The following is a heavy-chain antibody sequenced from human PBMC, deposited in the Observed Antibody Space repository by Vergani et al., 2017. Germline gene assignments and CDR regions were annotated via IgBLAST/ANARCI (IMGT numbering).Heavy chain of an antibody. J-gene: IGHJ4*02. CDR2: ISGSGGST. CDR3: AKDGDNRGTQFDY. Sequence: EVQLLESGGGLVQPGGSLRLSCAASGFTFSSYAMSWVRQAPGKGLEWVSAISGSGGSTYYADSVKGRFTISRDNSKNTLYLQMNSLRAEDTVVYYCAKDGDNRGTQFDYWGQGTLVTVSS. D-gene: IGHD1-14*01. V-gene: IGHV3-23*01. CDR1: GFTFSSYA.